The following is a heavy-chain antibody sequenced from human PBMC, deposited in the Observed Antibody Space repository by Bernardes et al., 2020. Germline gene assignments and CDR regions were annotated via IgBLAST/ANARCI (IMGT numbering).Heavy chain of an antibody. V-gene: IGHV3-23*01. J-gene: IGHJ4*02. CDR3: AKVMGSDGSYFDY. D-gene: IGHD1-26*01. CDR2: ISGGAGNI. Sequence: GGSLRLSCAASGFTFSNYVMSWVRQAPGKGLEWVSAISGGAGNIYYADSVKGRFTISRDNSKNTLYLQMNSLRAEDTALYYCAKVMGSDGSYFDYWGQGTLVTVSS. CDR1: GFTFSNYV.